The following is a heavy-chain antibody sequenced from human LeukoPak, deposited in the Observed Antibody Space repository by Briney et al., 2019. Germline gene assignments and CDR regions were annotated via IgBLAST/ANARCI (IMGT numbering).Heavy chain of an antibody. J-gene: IGHJ6*02. CDR2: IYYSGST. D-gene: IGHD1-14*01. CDR3: ARTGRLKGLSQMDV. CDR1: GGSISSYY. Sequence: SETLSLTCTVSGGSISSYYWSWIRQPPGKGLEWIGYIYYSGSTNCNPSLKSRVTISVDTSKNQFSLKLSSVTAADTAVYYCARTGRLKGLSQMDVWGQGTTVTVSS. V-gene: IGHV4-59*01.